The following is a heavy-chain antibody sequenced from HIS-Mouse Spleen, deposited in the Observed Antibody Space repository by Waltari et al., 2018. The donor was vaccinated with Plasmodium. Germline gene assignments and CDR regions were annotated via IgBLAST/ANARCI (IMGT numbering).Heavy chain of an antibody. CDR2: RQQGGREK. Sequence: EVQLVESGGGLVQPGGSLRLSCAASGLTFSRYWMSWVRQAPGKGLGWVANRQQGGREKYYVGSVKGRFTISRDNAKNLLYLQMNSLRAEDTAVYYCASSWYWYFDRWGRGTLVTVSS. J-gene: IGHJ2*01. D-gene: IGHD6-13*01. CDR1: GLTFSRYW. CDR3: ASSWYWYFDR. V-gene: IGHV3-7*01.